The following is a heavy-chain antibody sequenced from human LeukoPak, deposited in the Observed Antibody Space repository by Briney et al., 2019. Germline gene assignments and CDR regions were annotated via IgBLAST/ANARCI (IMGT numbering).Heavy chain of an antibody. CDR1: GFTFDDYA. CDR3: VGDPTTNRFQFFQY. D-gene: IGHD1-14*01. Sequence: GGSLRLSCAASGFTFDDYAMHWVRQAPGKGLEWVSCMDRHTHIYYADSVRGRFTISSDTAKNSVYLQMNSLTVEDSAVYYCVGDPTTNRFQFFQYWGQGALVTVSS. CDR2: MDRHTHI. J-gene: IGHJ4*02. V-gene: IGHV3-69-1*01.